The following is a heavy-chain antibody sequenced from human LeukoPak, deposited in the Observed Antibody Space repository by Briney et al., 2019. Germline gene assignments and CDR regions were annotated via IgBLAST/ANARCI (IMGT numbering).Heavy chain of an antibody. CDR3: AKGVAAGYYYYMDV. CDR2: ISWNSGSI. CDR1: GFTFDDYA. D-gene: IGHD6-13*01. V-gene: IGHV3-9*01. J-gene: IGHJ6*03. Sequence: PGGSLRLSCAASGFTFDDYAMHWVRQAPGKGLEWVSGISWNSGSIGYADSVEGRFTISRDNAKNSLYLQMNSLRAEDTALYYCAKGVAAGYYYYMDVWGKGTTVTVSS.